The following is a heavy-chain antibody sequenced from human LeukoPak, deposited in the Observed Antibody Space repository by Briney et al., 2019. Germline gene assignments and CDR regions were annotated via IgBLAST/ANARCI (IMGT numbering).Heavy chain of an antibody. V-gene: IGHV1-2*02. CDR2: INPNTGCT. CDR3: ARASSSSTSKARFDP. CDR1: GYTFTGYY. J-gene: IGHJ5*02. D-gene: IGHD2-2*01. Sequence: GASVKVSCKASGYTFTGYYMHWVRQAPGQGLEWMGWINPNTGCTNYAQKFQGRVTMTRDTSISTAYMELSRLRSDDTAVYYCARASSSSTSKARFDPWGQGTLVPVSS.